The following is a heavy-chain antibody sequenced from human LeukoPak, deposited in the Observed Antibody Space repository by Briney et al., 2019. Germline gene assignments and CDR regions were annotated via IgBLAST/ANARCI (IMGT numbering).Heavy chain of an antibody. CDR1: GYTFTGYY. J-gene: IGHJ4*02. CDR2: INPNSGGT. CDR3: ASLLTYPGGGGDY. Sequence: ASVKVSRKASGYTFTGYYMHWVRQAPGQGLEWMGWINPNSGGTNYAQKFQGRVTMTRDTSISTAYMELSRLRSDDTAVYYCASLLTYPGGGGDYWGQGTLVTVSS. V-gene: IGHV1-2*02. D-gene: IGHD2-8*02.